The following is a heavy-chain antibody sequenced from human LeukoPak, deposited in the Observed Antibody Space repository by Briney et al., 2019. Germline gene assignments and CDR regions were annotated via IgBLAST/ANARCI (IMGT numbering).Heavy chain of an antibody. CDR3: ARLSLDYVWGSYRYNWFDP. D-gene: IGHD3-16*02. CDR1: GGSFGGYY. Sequence: SETLSLTCAVYGGSFGGYYWSWIRQPPGKGLEWIGEINHSGSTNYNPSLKSRVTISVDTSKNQFSLKLSSVTAADTAVYYCARLSLDYVWGSYRYNWFDPWGQGTLVTVSS. CDR2: INHSGST. V-gene: IGHV4-34*01. J-gene: IGHJ5*02.